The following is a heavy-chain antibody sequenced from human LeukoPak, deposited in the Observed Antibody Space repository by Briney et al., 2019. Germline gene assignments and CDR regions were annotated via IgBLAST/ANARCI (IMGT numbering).Heavy chain of an antibody. V-gene: IGHV1-69*13. CDR3: ARSVTNLNWFDP. Sequence: ASVKVSCKASGGTFSSYAISWVRQAPGQGLEWMGGITPIFGTANYAQKFQGRVTITADESTSTAYMELSSLRSEDTAVYYCARSVTNLNWFDPWGQGTLVTVSS. J-gene: IGHJ5*02. D-gene: IGHD4-17*01. CDR2: ITPIFGTA. CDR1: GGTFSSYA.